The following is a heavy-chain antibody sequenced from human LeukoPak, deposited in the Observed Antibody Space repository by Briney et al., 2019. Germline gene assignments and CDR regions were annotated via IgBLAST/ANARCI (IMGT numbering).Heavy chain of an antibody. D-gene: IGHD6-13*01. CDR1: GGSFSGYY. CDR3: ARAMVAAAGPTPKYYYYYYYMDV. J-gene: IGHJ6*03. Sequence: SQTLSLTCAVYGGSFSGYYWSWIRQPPGKGLEWIGEINHSGSTNYNPSLKSRVTLSVDTFKNKFSLKHSSVTAAATALVFWARAMVAAAGPTPKYYYYYYYMDVWGKGTTVTVSS. CDR2: INHSGST. V-gene: IGHV4-34*01.